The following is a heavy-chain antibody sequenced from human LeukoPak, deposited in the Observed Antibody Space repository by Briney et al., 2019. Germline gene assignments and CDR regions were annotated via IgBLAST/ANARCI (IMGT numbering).Heavy chain of an antibody. V-gene: IGHV4-34*01. CDR3: ARVYYYGSGTRCYYFDY. CDR2: INHSGST. J-gene: IGHJ4*02. D-gene: IGHD3-10*01. Sequence: SETLSLTCAVYGGSFSGYYWSWIRQPPGKGLEWIGEINHSGSTNYNPSLKSRVTISVDTSKDQFSLKLSSVTAADTAVYYCARVYYYGSGTRCYYFDYWGQGTLVTVSS. CDR1: GGSFSGYY.